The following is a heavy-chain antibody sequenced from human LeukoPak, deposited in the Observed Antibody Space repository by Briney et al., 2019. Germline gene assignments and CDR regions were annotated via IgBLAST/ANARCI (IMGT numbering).Heavy chain of an antibody. D-gene: IGHD6-13*01. CDR2: INPNSGGT. CDR3: ARGASGIAAACGKANIVGY. Sequence: ASVKVSCKASGYTFTGYYMHWVRQAPGQGLEWVGWINPNSGGTNYAQKFQGRVTMTRDTSISTAYMELSRLRSDDTAVYYCARGASGIAAACGKANIVGYWGQGTLVTVSS. V-gene: IGHV1-2*02. CDR1: GYTFTGYY. J-gene: IGHJ4*02.